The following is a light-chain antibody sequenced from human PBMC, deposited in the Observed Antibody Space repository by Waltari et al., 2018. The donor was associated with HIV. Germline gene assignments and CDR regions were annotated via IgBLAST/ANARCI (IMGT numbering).Light chain of an antibody. J-gene: IGKJ1*01. Sequence: DIVMTQSPESLAVSLGERATINCKASQSVSDNSANKNYVTWYQQKPGQPPKLIIYWASTRESGFPDRFNGSGSGTDFTLTITSLQAEDAAVYYCQQYYTTPRTFGQGTKVEI. CDR3: QQYYTTPRT. V-gene: IGKV4-1*01. CDR1: QSVSDNSANKNY. CDR2: WAS.